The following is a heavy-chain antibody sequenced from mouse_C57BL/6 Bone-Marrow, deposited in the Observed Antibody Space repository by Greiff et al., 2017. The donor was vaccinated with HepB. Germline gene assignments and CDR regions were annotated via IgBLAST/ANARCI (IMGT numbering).Heavy chain of an antibody. CDR1: GYTFTSYW. Sequence: QVQLQQPGAELVKPGASVKLSCKASGYTFTSYWMHWVKQRPGQGLEWIGMIHPNSGSTNYNEKFKSKATLTADKSSSTAYMQLSSLTSEDSAVYYCARWGYDGPVYYAMDYWGQGTSVTVSS. D-gene: IGHD2-2*01. CDR2: IHPNSGST. CDR3: ARWGYDGPVYYAMDY. V-gene: IGHV1-64*01. J-gene: IGHJ4*01.